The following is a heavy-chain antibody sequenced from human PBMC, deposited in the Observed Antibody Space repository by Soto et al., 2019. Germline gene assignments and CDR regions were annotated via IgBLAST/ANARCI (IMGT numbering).Heavy chain of an antibody. D-gene: IGHD2-2*02. CDR3: ATPYTTSPPY. V-gene: IGHV5-51*01. J-gene: IGHJ4*02. CDR1: GYTFTDYW. Sequence: HGESLKISCEVFGYTFTDYWIGWVRQMPGKGLEWMGIVFPGDSDTRYSPSFQGQVTISADKSISTAYLQWSSLKASDTAIYYCATPYTTSPPYWGQGTLVTVSS. CDR2: VFPGDSDT.